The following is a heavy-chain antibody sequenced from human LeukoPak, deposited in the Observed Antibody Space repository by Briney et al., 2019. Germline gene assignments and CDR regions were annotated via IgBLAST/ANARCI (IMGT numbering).Heavy chain of an antibody. CDR2: ISSSGSTI. V-gene: IGHV3-48*03. D-gene: IGHD3-10*01. J-gene: IGHJ3*02. CDR3: ASSWSGDAFDI. CDR1: GFTFSSYE. Sequence: GGSLRLSCAASGFTFSSYEMNWVRQAPGKGLEWVSYISSSGSTIYYADSVKGRFTISRDNAKNSLYPQMNSLRAEDTAVYYCASSWSGDAFDIWGQGTMVTVSS.